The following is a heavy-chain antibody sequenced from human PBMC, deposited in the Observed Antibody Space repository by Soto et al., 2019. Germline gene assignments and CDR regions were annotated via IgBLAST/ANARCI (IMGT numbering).Heavy chain of an antibody. CDR1: GGSITSGGYS. J-gene: IGHJ6*02. CDR2: TYQSGSA. V-gene: IGHV4-30-2*06. CDR3: ARDYYGMDV. Sequence: SETLSLTCTVSGGSITSGGYSWTWIRQSPGKGLEWIGYTYQSGSAYYNPSLKSRVTISVDRSKNQFSLNLTSVTAADTAVYYCARDYYGMDVWGQGPTVAIS.